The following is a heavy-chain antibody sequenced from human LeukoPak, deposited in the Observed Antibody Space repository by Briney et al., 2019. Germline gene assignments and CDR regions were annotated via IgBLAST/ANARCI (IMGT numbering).Heavy chain of an antibody. D-gene: IGHD2-2*01. V-gene: IGHV1-69*13. Sequence: ASVKVSCKASGYTFTSYGISWVRQAPGQGLEWMGGIIPIFGTANYAQKFQGRVTVTADESTSTAYMELSSLRSEDTAVYYCARDGVVVVPAAIHYYYGMDVWGQGTTVTVSS. CDR2: IIPIFGTA. J-gene: IGHJ6*02. CDR1: GYTFTSYG. CDR3: ARDGVVVVPAAIHYYYGMDV.